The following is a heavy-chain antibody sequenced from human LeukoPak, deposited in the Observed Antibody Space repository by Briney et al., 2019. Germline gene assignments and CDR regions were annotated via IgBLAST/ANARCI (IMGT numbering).Heavy chain of an antibody. Sequence: HSGRSLRLSCAASGFTFDDYAMHWVRQAPGKGLEWVSGISWNSGSIGYADSVKGRFTISRDNAKNSLYLQMNSLRAEDTALYYCAKYMRYDFWSGYDYWGQGTLVTVSS. CDR1: GFTFDDYA. CDR2: ISWNSGSI. V-gene: IGHV3-9*01. CDR3: AKYMRYDFWSGYDY. D-gene: IGHD3-3*01. J-gene: IGHJ4*02.